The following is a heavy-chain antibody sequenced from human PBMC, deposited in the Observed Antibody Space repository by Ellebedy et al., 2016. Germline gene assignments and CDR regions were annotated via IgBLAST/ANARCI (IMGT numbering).Heavy chain of an antibody. CDR1: GGSIANSPYY. D-gene: IGHD5-24*01. J-gene: IGHJ4*02. CDR3: ARDFRRATIYYFDS. CDR2: VYYTGFT. V-gene: IGHV4-39*07. Sequence: SETLSLTCSVSGGSIANSPYYWAWIRQPPGKGLEWIASVYYTGFTFYNPSLKSRVTMSVDTSKNHFSLNLTSVTAADTAVFYCARDFRRATIYYFDSWGQGKLVTVSS.